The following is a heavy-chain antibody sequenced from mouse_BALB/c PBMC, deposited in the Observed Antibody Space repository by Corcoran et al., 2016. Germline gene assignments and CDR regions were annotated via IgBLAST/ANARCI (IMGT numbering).Heavy chain of an antibody. CDR2: IDPANGNT. J-gene: IGHJ1*01. CDR1: GFNIKDPY. V-gene: IGHV14-3*02. Sequence: EVQLQQSGAELVKPGASVKLSCTASGFNIKDPYMHWVKQRPEQCLEWIGRIDPANGNTKYDPKFQGKATITADTSSNTAYLQLSSLTSEDTAVYYCARWDWYFDVWGAGTTVTVAS. CDR3: ARWDWYFDV.